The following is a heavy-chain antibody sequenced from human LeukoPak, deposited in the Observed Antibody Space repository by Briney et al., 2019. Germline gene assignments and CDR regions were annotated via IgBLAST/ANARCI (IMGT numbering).Heavy chain of an antibody. V-gene: IGHV4-39*01. J-gene: IGHJ4*02. Sequence: SETLSLTCTVSGGSISSSSYYWGWIRQPPGKGLEWIGSIYYSGSTYYNPSLKSRVTISVDTSKNQFSLKLSSVTAADTAVYYCASATIFGVVIYYWGQGTLVTVSS. CDR2: IYYSGST. CDR1: GGSISSSSYY. CDR3: ASATIFGVVIYY. D-gene: IGHD3-3*01.